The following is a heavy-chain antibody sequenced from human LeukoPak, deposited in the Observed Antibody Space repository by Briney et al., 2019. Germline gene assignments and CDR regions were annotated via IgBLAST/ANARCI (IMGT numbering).Heavy chain of an antibody. Sequence: PGGSLRLSCVASGFSFSKAWMNWVRQAPGKGLEWVARIKTKSQGGTRDYAERVKARFAISRDDSENRVYLQMRSLKSEDTAVYYCAVVLGKTVTDYGGQGTLVTVSS. D-gene: IGHD2-2*01. CDR1: GFSFSKAW. CDR3: AVVLGKTVTDY. J-gene: IGHJ4*02. CDR2: IKTKSQGGTR. V-gene: IGHV3-15*05.